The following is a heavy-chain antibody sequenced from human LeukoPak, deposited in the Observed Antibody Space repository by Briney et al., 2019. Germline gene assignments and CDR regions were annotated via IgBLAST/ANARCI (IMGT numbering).Heavy chain of an antibody. V-gene: IGHV3-7*04. J-gene: IGHJ3*02. CDR3: ARPRVQPAYAFDI. Sequence: GGSLRLSCAASGFTFSSYWMSWVRQAPGKGLEWVANIKHDGSEKYYVDSVKGRFTISRDNAKNSLYLQMNSLRAEDTAVYYCARPRVQPAYAFDIWGQGTMVTVSS. D-gene: IGHD4/OR15-4a*01. CDR2: IKHDGSEK. CDR1: GFTFSSYW.